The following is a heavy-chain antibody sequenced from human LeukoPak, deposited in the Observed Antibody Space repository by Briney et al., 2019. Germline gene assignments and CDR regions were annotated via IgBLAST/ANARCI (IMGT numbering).Heavy chain of an antibody. J-gene: IGHJ4*02. CDR2: MNPNSGNT. Sequence: ASVKVSCKASGYTFTGYYIHWVRQATGQGLEWMGWMNPNSGNTGYAQKFQGRVTITRNTSISTAYMELSSLRSEDTAVYYCAKDGRIVGATTVDYWGQGTLVTVSS. CDR3: AKDGRIVGATTVDY. D-gene: IGHD1-26*01. CDR1: GYTFTGYY. V-gene: IGHV1-8*03.